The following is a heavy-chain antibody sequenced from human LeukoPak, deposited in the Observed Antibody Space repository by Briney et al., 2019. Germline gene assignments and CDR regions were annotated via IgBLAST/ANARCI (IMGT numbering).Heavy chain of an antibody. V-gene: IGHV1-2*02. CDR3: ARNHYYGSGRFRMDNGMDV. D-gene: IGHD3-10*01. CDR1: GYTFTAYY. CDR2: INPNSGST. J-gene: IGHJ6*02. Sequence: ASVKVSFTASGYTFTAYYIHWVRQAPGQGLEWMGWINPNSGSTNYAQRFQGRVTMTRDTSITAAYMELSRLRSEDTAVYYCARNHYYGSGRFRMDNGMDVWGQGTTVTVSS.